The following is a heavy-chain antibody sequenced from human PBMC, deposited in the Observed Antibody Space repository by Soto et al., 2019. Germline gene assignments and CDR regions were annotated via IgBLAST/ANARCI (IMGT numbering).Heavy chain of an antibody. Sequence: GGSLRLSCAASGFTFSSYALTWVRQAPGKGLEWVSGISDGGDSTHYADSVTGRFTVSRDNSKNTLYLQINSLRAEDTAVYYCAKHSTTYDSWSGAVKGAFDVWGQGTMVTVSS. CDR1: GFTFSSYA. CDR3: AKHSTTYDSWSGAVKGAFDV. V-gene: IGHV3-23*01. D-gene: IGHD3-3*01. J-gene: IGHJ3*01. CDR2: ISDGGDST.